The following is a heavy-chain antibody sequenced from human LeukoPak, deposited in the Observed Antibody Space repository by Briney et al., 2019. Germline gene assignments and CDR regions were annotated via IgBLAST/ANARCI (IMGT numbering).Heavy chain of an antibody. Sequence: GGSLRLSCAATGFTFSDYWIHWVRQAPGKGLVWVSRINTDGSITNYADSVKGRFSISRDNAKNTLYLQMSSLRAEDTAVYYCASSLGPLTDYWGQGTLVTVSS. CDR3: ASSLGPLTDY. V-gene: IGHV3-74*01. CDR2: INTDGSIT. D-gene: IGHD7-27*01. J-gene: IGHJ4*02. CDR1: GFTFSDYW.